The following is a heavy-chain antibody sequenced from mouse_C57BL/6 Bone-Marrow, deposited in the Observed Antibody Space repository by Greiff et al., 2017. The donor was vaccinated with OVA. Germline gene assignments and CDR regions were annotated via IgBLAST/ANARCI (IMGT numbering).Heavy chain of an antibody. CDR3: TTHGWPYAMDY. CDR2: IDPENGDT. D-gene: IGHD2-2*01. Sequence: EVMLVESGAELVRPGASVKLSCTASGFNIKDDYMHWVKQRPEQGLEWIGWIDPENGDTEYASKFQGKATITADTSSNTAYLQLSSLTSEDTAVYYCTTHGWPYAMDYWGQGTSVTVSS. J-gene: IGHJ4*01. V-gene: IGHV14-4*01. CDR1: GFNIKDDY.